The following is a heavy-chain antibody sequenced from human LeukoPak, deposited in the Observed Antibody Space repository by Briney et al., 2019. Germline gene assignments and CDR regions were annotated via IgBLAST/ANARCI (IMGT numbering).Heavy chain of an antibody. Sequence: ASVKVSCKASGYTFTSYAITWVRQAPGQGLEWMGWISVYSGNTHYAQKLQGRVTMTTDTSTTTAYMELRSLRSDDTAVYYCATDLLESAAGPPMDYWGQGTLVTVSS. CDR1: GYTFTSYA. CDR2: ISVYSGNT. V-gene: IGHV1-18*01. D-gene: IGHD6-13*01. CDR3: ATDLLESAAGPPMDY. J-gene: IGHJ4*02.